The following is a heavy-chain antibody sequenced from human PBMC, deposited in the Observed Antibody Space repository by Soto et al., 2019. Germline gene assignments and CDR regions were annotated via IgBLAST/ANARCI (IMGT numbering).Heavy chain of an antibody. CDR3: ARLGLDYDILTGYRGYGMDV. CDR2: IYYSGST. J-gene: IGHJ6*02. D-gene: IGHD3-9*01. Sequence: SETLSLTCTVSGGSISSYYWSWIRQPPGKGLEWIRYIYYSGSTNYNPSLKSRVTISVDTSKNQFSLKLSSVTAADTAVYYCARLGLDYDILTGYRGYGMDVWGQGTTVTVSS. CDR1: GGSISSYY. V-gene: IGHV4-59*08.